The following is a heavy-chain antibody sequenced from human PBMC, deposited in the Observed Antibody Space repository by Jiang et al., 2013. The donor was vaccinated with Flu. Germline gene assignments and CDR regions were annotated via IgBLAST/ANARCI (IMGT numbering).Heavy chain of an antibody. CDR2: TYYRSKWYN. CDR1: GDSVSSKSAA. V-gene: IGHV6-1*01. CDR3: ARGPGVVDP. J-gene: IGHJ5*02. Sequence: SQTLSLTCAISGDSVSSKSAAWNWIRQSPSRGLEWLGRTYYRSKWYNHYAISVRSRITISPDTSKNQVSLQLRSVTPEDTAVYYCARGPGVVDPWGQGTLVTVSS.